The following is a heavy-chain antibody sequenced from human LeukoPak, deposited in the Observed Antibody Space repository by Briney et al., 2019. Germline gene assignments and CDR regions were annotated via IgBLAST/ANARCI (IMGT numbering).Heavy chain of an antibody. J-gene: IGHJ6*02. CDR2: ISGSGAST. V-gene: IGHV3-23*01. Sequence: GGSLRLSCAASGFTFSNYAMSWVRQAPGKGLEWVSGISGSGASTYYADSVKGRFTISRDNSKNTLYLQMNSLRAEDTAVYYCAKDHVAVAAYYYYGMDVWGQGTTVTVSS. D-gene: IGHD6-19*01. CDR1: GFTFSNYA. CDR3: AKDHVAVAAYYYYGMDV.